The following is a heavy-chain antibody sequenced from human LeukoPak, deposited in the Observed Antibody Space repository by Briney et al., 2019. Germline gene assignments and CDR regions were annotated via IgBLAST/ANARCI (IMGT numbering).Heavy chain of an antibody. J-gene: IGHJ5*02. Sequence: GGSLRLSCAASGFTFSSYSMNWVRQAPGKGLEWVSSISSSSSYIYYADSVKGRFTISRDNAKNSLYLQMNSLRAEGTAVYYCARDPGGHCSSTSCPNWFDPWGQGTLVTVSS. D-gene: IGHD2-2*01. CDR1: GFTFSSYS. CDR2: ISSSSSYI. CDR3: ARDPGGHCSSTSCPNWFDP. V-gene: IGHV3-21*01.